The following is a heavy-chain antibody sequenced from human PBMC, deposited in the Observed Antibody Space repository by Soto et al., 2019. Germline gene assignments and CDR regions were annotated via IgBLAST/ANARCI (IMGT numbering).Heavy chain of an antibody. Sequence: SETLSLTCTVSGGSISRGDYYWSWIRQPPGKGLEWIGYIYYSGSTYYNPSLKSRVTISVDTSKNQFSLKLSSVTAADTAVYYCAREDFDWLPHPIWGQGTMVTVSS. CDR3: AREDFDWLPHPI. V-gene: IGHV4-30-4*01. D-gene: IGHD3-9*01. J-gene: IGHJ3*02. CDR2: IYYSGST. CDR1: GGSISRGDYY.